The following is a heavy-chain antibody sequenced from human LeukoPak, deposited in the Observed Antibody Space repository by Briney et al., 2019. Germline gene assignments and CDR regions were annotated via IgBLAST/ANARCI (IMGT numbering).Heavy chain of an antibody. CDR1: GGSISSYY. CDR3: ARLNKSYYYGMDV. V-gene: IGHV4-59*08. Sequence: SETLSLTCTVSGGSISSYYWSWIRQPPGKGLEWIGYIYYSGSTNYNPSLKSRVTLSVDTSKNQFSLKLSSVTAADTAVYYCARLNKSYYYGMDVWGQGTTVTVSS. J-gene: IGHJ6*02. CDR2: IYYSGST. D-gene: IGHD2/OR15-2a*01.